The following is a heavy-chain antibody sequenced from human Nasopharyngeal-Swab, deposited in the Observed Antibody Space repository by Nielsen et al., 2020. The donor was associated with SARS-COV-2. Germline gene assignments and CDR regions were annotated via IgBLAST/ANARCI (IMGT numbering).Heavy chain of an antibody. Sequence: SVKVSCKVSGYTLTELSMHWVRQAPGKGLEWMGGIIPILGIANYAQKFQGRVTITADKSTSTAYMELSSLRSEDTAVYYCAREILRFLEWLLPDAFDIWGQGTMVTVSS. CDR2: IIPILGIA. D-gene: IGHD3-3*01. CDR3: AREILRFLEWLLPDAFDI. J-gene: IGHJ3*02. CDR1: GYTLTELS. V-gene: IGHV1-69*10.